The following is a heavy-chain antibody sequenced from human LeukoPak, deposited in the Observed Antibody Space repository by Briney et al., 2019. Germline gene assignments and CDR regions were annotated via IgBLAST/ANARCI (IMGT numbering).Heavy chain of an antibody. V-gene: IGHV1-2*02. CDR2: INSNSGGT. Sequence: ASVKVSCKASGYTFTGYYMHWVRQAPGQGLEWMGWINSNSGGTNYAQKFQARVTVTRDTSISTAYMELSRLRSDDTAVYYCARDFQTEAPDYWGQGTLVTVSS. CDR1: GYTFTGYY. J-gene: IGHJ4*02. D-gene: IGHD2/OR15-2a*01. CDR3: ARDFQTEAPDY.